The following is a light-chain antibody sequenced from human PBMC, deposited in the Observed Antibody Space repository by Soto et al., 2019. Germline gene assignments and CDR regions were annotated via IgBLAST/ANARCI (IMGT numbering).Light chain of an antibody. J-gene: IGKJ5*01. Sequence: PLTQSPSSLSASVGDRLTLTCQASRDVSIYLNWYQHKPGKGPKLLIHDTSNLEIGVPSRFSGSGSGTEFTFTISSLEPEDIGTYYCQQNSKMTTFGQGTRLEIK. V-gene: IGKV1-33*01. CDR2: DTS. CDR3: QQNSKMTT. CDR1: RDVSIY.